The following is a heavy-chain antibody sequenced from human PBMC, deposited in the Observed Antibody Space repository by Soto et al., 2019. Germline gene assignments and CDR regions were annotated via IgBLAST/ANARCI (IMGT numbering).Heavy chain of an antibody. D-gene: IGHD5-12*01. CDR3: ARDRVYSGYDSDY. Sequence: QVQLVQSGTEVKKPGASVKVSCKTSGYIFSSYGLSWVRQAPGQGLEWMGWISPKNGEINYFQKFQGRVTMTTDTSTTTDYMELRSLTSDDTAVYYCARDRVYSGYDSDYWGQGTVVTVSS. CDR2: ISPKNGEI. J-gene: IGHJ4*02. V-gene: IGHV1-18*01. CDR1: GYIFSSYG.